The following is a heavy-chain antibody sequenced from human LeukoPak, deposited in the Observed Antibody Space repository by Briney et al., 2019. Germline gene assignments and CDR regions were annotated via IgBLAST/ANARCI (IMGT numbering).Heavy chain of an antibody. D-gene: IGHD4-17*01. J-gene: IGHJ4*02. CDR1: GYTFTGYY. CDR3: TRDYGENAHDY. Sequence: ASVKVSCKSSGYTFTGYYIHWVRQAPGQGLEWMGRINPVNGGTNYAQKFQGRVTVTRDTSISTAYMELSSLISDDTAVYYCTRDYGENAHDYWGQGTLVTVSS. CDR2: INPVNGGT. V-gene: IGHV1-2*06.